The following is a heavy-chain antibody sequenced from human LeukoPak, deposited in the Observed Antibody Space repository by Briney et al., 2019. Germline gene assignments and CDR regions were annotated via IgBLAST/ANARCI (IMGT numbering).Heavy chain of an antibody. CDR1: GGSISSGGYS. J-gene: IGHJ5*02. Sequence: SETLSLTCAVSGGSISSGGYSWSWIRQPPGKGLEWIGYIYHSGSTYYNPSLKSRVTISVDRSKNQFSLKLSSVTAADTAVYYCARKAPYNWFDPWGQGTLVTVSS. CDR2: IYHSGST. V-gene: IGHV4-30-2*01. CDR3: ARKAPYNWFDP.